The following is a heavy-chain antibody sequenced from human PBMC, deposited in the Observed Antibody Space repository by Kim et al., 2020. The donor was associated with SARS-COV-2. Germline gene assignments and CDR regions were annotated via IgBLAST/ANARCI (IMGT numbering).Heavy chain of an antibody. D-gene: IGHD6-19*01. V-gene: IGHV1-8*01. CDR2: MNPNSGNT. CDR3: ARGAESSGWYSTRY. Sequence: ASVKVSCKASGYTFTSYDINWVRQATGQGLEWMGGMNPNSGNTGYAQKFQGRVTMTRNTSISTAYMELSSLRSEDTAVYYCARGAESSGWYSTRYWGQGTLVTVSS. J-gene: IGHJ4*02. CDR1: GYTFTSYD.